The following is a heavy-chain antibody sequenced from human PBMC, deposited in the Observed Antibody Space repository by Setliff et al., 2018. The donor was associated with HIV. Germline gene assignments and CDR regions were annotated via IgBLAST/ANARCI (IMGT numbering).Heavy chain of an antibody. CDR3: ARQGAGIQVRYFDWPWDPWTLDFDI. D-gene: IGHD3-9*01. CDR1: GGSSISSSYY. Sequence: SETLSLTCTVSGGSSISSSYYWVWIRQPPGKGLEWIGDVYYSGVTYYNASLKSRVTISVDTSKNQFSLKLSSVTAADTAVYYCARQGAGIQVRYFDWPWDPWTLDFDIWGRGTLVTVSS. V-gene: IGHV4-39*01. J-gene: IGHJ2*01. CDR2: VYYSGVT.